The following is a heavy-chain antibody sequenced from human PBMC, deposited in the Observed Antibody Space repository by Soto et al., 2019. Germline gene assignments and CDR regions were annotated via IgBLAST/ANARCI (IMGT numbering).Heavy chain of an antibody. CDR1: GFTFGDYT. CDR3: TRDSQWLVQADGVDV. D-gene: IGHD6-19*01. CDR2: IRSKAYGGTR. V-gene: IGHV3-49*04. Sequence: EVQLVEAGGGLVQPGRSRRLSCTASGFTFGDYTMSWVRQAPGKGLEWVGVIRSKAYGGTRRYAASVEGRFTISRDDSKSIVYLQMNSLKTEDSGVYYGTRDSQWLVQADGVDVWGQGTTVTVSS. J-gene: IGHJ6*02.